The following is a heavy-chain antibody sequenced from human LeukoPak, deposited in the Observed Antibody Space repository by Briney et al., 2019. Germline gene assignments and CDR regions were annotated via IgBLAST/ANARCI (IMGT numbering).Heavy chain of an antibody. CDR2: ISWNSGSI. CDR3: AKDFGPTMVRGVILYY. D-gene: IGHD3-10*01. J-gene: IGHJ4*02. Sequence: GGSLRLSCAASGFTFDDYAMHWVRQAPGKGLEWVSGISWNSGSIGYADSVKGRFTISRDSVKNSLYLQMNSLRAEDMALYYCAKDFGPTMVRGVILYYWGQGTLVTVSS. CDR1: GFTFDDYA. V-gene: IGHV3-9*03.